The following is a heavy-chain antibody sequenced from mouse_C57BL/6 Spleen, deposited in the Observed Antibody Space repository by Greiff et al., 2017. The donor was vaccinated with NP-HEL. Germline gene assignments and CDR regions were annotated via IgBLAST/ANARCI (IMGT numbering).Heavy chain of an antibody. D-gene: IGHD2-3*01. V-gene: IGHV1-69*01. Sequence: VQLQQSGAELVMPGASVKLSCKASGYTFTSYWMHWVKQRPGQGLEWIGEIDPSDSYTNYNQKFKGKSTLTVDKSSSTAYMQLSSLTSEDSAVYYCARSPDGFQGYFDVWGTGTTVTVSS. CDR3: ARSPDGFQGYFDV. J-gene: IGHJ1*03. CDR2: IDPSDSYT. CDR1: GYTFTSYW.